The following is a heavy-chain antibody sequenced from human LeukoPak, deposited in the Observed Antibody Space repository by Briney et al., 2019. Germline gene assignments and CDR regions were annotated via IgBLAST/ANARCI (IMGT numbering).Heavy chain of an antibody. Sequence: PSETLSLTCAVYGGSFSGYYWSWIRQPPGKGLEWIGEINHSGSTNYNPSLKSRVTISVDTSKNQFSPKLSSVTAADTAVYYCARAAEGLVLYFWGQGTLVTVSS. CDR3: ARAAEGLVLYF. V-gene: IGHV4-34*01. D-gene: IGHD6-19*01. CDR1: GGSFSGYY. CDR2: INHSGST. J-gene: IGHJ4*02.